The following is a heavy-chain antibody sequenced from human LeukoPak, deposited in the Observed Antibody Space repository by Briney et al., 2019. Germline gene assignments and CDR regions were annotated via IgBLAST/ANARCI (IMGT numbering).Heavy chain of an antibody. Sequence: PGGSLRLSCAASGFTFSSYAMSWVRQAPGKGLEWVSAISGSGGTTYYADSVKGRFTISRDNSKNTLYLQINSLRAEDTALYYCAKVRAESVIIYPLDYWGQGTLVTVSS. CDR1: GFTFSSYA. CDR2: ISGSGGTT. J-gene: IGHJ4*02. CDR3: AKVRAESVIIYPLDY. D-gene: IGHD3-3*01. V-gene: IGHV3-23*01.